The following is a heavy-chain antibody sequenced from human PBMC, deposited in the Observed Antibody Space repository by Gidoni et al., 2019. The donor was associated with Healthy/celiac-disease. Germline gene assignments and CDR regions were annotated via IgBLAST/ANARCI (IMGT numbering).Heavy chain of an antibody. CDR2: IKSKTEGGTT. Sequence: EVQLVESGGGLVKPGGSLRLSCAASGFTFSNAWMSWVRPAPGKGLEWVGRIKSKTEGGTTDYAAPVKGRFTISRDDSKNTLYLQMNSLKTEDTAVYYCTTPHDYGDYAYYYYMDVWGKGTTVTVSS. J-gene: IGHJ6*03. D-gene: IGHD4-17*01. V-gene: IGHV3-15*01. CDR1: GFTFSNAW. CDR3: TTPHDYGDYAYYYYMDV.